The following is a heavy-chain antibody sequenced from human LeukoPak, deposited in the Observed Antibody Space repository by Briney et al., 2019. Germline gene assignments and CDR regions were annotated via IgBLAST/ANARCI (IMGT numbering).Heavy chain of an antibody. Sequence: GGSLRLSCVGSGFRFSNYAMNGVRQAPGKGLQWFSALSRSGSRTFYADSVKGRFTISRDNSKNTLYLQMDSLRAEDTAIYYCAKDDSSGYYHDHWGQGTLVTVSS. CDR2: LSRSGSRT. CDR1: GFRFSNYA. J-gene: IGHJ5*02. CDR3: AKDDSSGYYHDH. V-gene: IGHV3-23*01. D-gene: IGHD3-22*01.